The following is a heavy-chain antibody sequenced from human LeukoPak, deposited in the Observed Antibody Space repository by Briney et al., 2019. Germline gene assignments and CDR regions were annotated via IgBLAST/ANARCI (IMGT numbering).Heavy chain of an antibody. Sequence: SETLSLTCTVSRTSITRYYWSWVRQPPGKALEWIGCIHSSGNTNYNPSLKSRVTISIDTSKNQFSLQLTSVTAADTAVYYCTRLPLDYSVDQWGQGTLVSVSS. CDR3: TRLPLDYSVDQ. D-gene: IGHD4-11*01. CDR1: RTSITRYY. V-gene: IGHV4-59*08. J-gene: IGHJ4*02. CDR2: IHSSGNT.